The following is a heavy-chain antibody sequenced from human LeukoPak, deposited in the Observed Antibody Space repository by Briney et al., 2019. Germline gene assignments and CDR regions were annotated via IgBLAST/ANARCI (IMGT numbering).Heavy chain of an antibody. V-gene: IGHV3-23*01. CDR3: AKLSYFGSGTFWYYYGLDV. J-gene: IGHJ6*02. CDR2: ISGTGGST. CDR1: GFTFNNYA. Sequence: GGSLRLSCAASGFTFNNYAMIWVRQTPAKGLEWVSTISGTGGSTYYAASVKGRFTISRDNSKNTLFLQMDSLRVEDTAVYYCAKLSYFGSGTFWYYYGLDVWGQGTTVTVSS. D-gene: IGHD3-10*01.